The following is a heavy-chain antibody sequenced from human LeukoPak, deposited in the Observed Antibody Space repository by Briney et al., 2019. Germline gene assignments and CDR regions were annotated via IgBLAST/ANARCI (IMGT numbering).Heavy chain of an antibody. J-gene: IGHJ4*02. Sequence: ASVKASCKVSGYTLTELSMHWVRQAPGKGLEWMGGFDPEDGETIYAQKFQGRVTMTEDTSTDTAYMELSSLRSEDTAVYYCATDRRDGYNFRPLDYWGQGTLVTVSS. CDR1: GYTLTELS. CDR2: FDPEDGET. CDR3: ATDRRDGYNFRPLDY. D-gene: IGHD5-24*01. V-gene: IGHV1-24*01.